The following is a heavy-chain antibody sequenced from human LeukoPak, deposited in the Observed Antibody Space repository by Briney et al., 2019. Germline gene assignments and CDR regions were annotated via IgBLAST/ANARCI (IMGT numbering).Heavy chain of an antibody. CDR2: IYYSGST. CDR3: ARDRPYSSSWFTTSYYYYYGMDV. CDR1: GGSFSGYY. Sequence: SETLSLTCAVYGGSFSGYYWSWIRQPPGKGLEWIGYIYYSGSTNYNLSLKSRVTISVDTSKNQFSLKLSSVTAADTAVYYCARDRPYSSSWFTTSYYYYYGMDVWGQGTTVTVSS. J-gene: IGHJ6*02. V-gene: IGHV4-59*01. D-gene: IGHD6-13*01.